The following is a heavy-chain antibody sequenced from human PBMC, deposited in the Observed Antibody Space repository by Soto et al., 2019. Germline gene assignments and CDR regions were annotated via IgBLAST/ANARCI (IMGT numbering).Heavy chain of an antibody. D-gene: IGHD6-6*01. V-gene: IGHV4-30-2*03. CDR1: GGSISSGGYS. Sequence: PSETLSLTCAVSGGSISSGGYSWSWIRQPPGKGLEWIGYIYHSGSTYYNPSLKSRVTISVDTSKNQFSLKLSSVTAADTAVYYCARHRSARLRRPYGMDVWGQGTTVTVS. CDR2: IYHSGST. CDR3: ARHRSARLRRPYGMDV. J-gene: IGHJ6*02.